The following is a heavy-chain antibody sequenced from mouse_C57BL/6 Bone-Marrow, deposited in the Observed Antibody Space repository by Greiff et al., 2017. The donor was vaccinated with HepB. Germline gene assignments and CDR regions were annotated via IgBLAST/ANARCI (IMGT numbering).Heavy chain of an antibody. J-gene: IGHJ1*03. CDR1: GFSLTSYG. D-gene: IGHD4-1*02. V-gene: IGHV2-2*01. CDR3: ARTPSTGTDWYFDV. Sequence: QVHVKQSGPGLVQPSQSLSITCTVSGFSLTSYGVHWVRQSPGKGLEWLGVIWSGGSTDYNAAFISRLSISKDNSKSQVFFKMNSLQADDTAIYYCARTPSTGTDWYFDVWGTGTTVTVSS. CDR2: IWSGGST.